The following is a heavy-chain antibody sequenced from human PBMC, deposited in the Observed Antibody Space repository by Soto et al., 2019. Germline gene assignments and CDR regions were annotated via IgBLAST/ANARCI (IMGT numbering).Heavy chain of an antibody. CDR3: ARSSYYYDSSGYYHLDY. V-gene: IGHV1-69*01. CDR1: GGTFSSYA. J-gene: IGHJ4*02. D-gene: IGHD3-22*01. Sequence: QVQLVQSGAEVKKPGSSVKVSCKASGGTFSSYAISWVRQAPGQGLEWRGGIIPIFGTANYAQKFQGRVTITADESTSTAYMELSSLRSEDTAVYYCARSSYYYDSSGYYHLDYWGQGTLVTVSS. CDR2: IIPIFGTA.